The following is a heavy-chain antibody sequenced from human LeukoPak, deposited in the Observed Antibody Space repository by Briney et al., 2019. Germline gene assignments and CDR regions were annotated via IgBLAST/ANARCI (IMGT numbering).Heavy chain of an antibody. J-gene: IGHJ3*02. D-gene: IGHD6-13*01. CDR3: ARAALQPSAAAEAFDI. CDR2: IYYSGST. CDR1: GGSISSGDYY. V-gene: IGHV4-30-4*08. Sequence: SETLSLTCTVSGGSISSGDYYWSWIRQPPGKGLEWIGYIYYSGSTYYNPSLKSRVTISVDTSKNQFSLKLSSVTAADTAVYYCARAALQPSAAAEAFDIWGQGTMVTVSS.